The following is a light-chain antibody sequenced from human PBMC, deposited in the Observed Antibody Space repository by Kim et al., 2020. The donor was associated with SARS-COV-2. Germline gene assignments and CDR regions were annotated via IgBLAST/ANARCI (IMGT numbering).Light chain of an antibody. Sequence: SYELTQAPSLSVAPGKMATITCGGNNIGTKSVYWYQQRPGQAPVLVIYYDSDRPSGIPERFSGSNSGDTATLTIGRVEAGDEADYYCHVWDSDSDHVVFGGGTQLTVL. J-gene: IGLJ2*01. V-gene: IGLV3-21*04. CDR2: YDS. CDR1: NIGTKS. CDR3: HVWDSDSDHVV.